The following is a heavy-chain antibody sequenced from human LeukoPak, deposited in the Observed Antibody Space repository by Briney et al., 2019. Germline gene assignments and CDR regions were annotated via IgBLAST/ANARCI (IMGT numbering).Heavy chain of an antibody. CDR1: GYTFTSYD. J-gene: IGHJ5*02. V-gene: IGHV1-8*01. Sequence: ASVKVSCKASGYTFTSYDINWVRQATRQALEWMGWMNPNSGNTGYAQKFQGRVTMTRNTSINTAYMELSSLRSEDTAVYYCAREGDFRWFDPWGQGTLVTVSS. CDR3: AREGDFRWFDP. CDR2: MNPNSGNT.